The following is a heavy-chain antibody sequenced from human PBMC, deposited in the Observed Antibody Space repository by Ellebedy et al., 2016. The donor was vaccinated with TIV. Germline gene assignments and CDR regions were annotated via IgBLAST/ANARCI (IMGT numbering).Heavy chain of an antibody. CDR2: IYHSGST. J-gene: IGHJ4*02. CDR3: ARGRYSSSWYIFNY. V-gene: IGHV4-38-2*02. CDR1: GYPISSGYY. D-gene: IGHD6-13*01. Sequence: SETLSLXXTVSGYPISSGYYWGWIRQPPGKGLEWIGSIYHSGSTYYNPSLKSRVTISVDTSKNQFSLKLSSVTAADTAVYYCARGRYSSSWYIFNYWGQGTLVTVSS.